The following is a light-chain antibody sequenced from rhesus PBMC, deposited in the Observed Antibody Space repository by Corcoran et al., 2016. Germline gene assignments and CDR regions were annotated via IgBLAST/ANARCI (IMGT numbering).Light chain of an antibody. V-gene: IGKV1-22*01. CDR2: KAS. CDR1: QSISSW. CDR3: LQYSSSPLT. J-gene: IGKJ4*01. Sequence: DIQMTQSPSSLSASVGDTVTITCRASQSISSWLDWYQQKTGKAPKLLIYKASSLQSGVPARFSGSGSGTDFPLTISSLQPEDFATYYCLQYSSSPLTFGGGTKVEIK.